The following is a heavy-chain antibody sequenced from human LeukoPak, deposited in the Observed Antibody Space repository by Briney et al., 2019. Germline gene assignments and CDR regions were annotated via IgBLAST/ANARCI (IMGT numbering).Heavy chain of an antibody. J-gene: IGHJ4*02. D-gene: IGHD2-2*01. Sequence: GGSLRLSCAASGFTFSSYGMHWVRQAPGKGLEWVAFIRYDGSNKYYADSVKGRFTISRDNSKNTLYLQMNSLRAEDTAAYYCAPLAYCSSTSCNHWGQGTLVTVSS. CDR3: APLAYCSSTSCNH. CDR2: IRYDGSNK. CDR1: GFTFSSYG. V-gene: IGHV3-30*02.